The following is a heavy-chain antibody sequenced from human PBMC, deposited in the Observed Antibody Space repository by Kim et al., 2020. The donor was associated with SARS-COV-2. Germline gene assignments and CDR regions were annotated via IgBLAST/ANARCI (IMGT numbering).Heavy chain of an antibody. V-gene: IGHV4-59*13. Sequence: SETLYLTCSVSGGSITNYYWSWIRQPPGKGLEWIGYIYNTGSTNYNPSLKSRVTISLDTSNKQFSLRLTSVTAADTAVYYCAREIMVPSSRYYFYLMDVWGPVTTVTVSS. CDR3: AREIMVPSSRYYFYLMDV. CDR1: GGSITNYY. D-gene: IGHD3-10*01. J-gene: IGHJ6*02. CDR2: IYNTGST.